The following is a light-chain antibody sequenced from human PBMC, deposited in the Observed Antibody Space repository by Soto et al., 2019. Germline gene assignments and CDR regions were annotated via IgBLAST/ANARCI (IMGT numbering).Light chain of an antibody. CDR2: GAS. CDR1: QSVSSN. J-gene: IGKJ2*01. Sequence: EIVMTQSPATLSVYPGERATLSCRASQSVSSNLAWYQQKPGQAPRLLIYGASTRATGFPARFSGSGSGTEFTLTISSLQSEDFAVYYCQQYNNWPPANTFGQGTKLEIK. V-gene: IGKV3-15*01. CDR3: QQYNNWPPANT.